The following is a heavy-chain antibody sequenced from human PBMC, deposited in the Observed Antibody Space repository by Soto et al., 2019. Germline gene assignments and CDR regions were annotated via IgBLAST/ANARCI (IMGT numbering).Heavy chain of an antibody. D-gene: IGHD3-10*01. CDR1: GDSIKCRYW. V-gene: IGHV4-4*02. CDR3: ARDQNASGNYYTRFFDY. CDR2: IFQTGST. Sequence: QVQLQESGPGLVKPSGTLSLTCAVSGDSIKCRYWWSWVRQSPGKGLEWIVEIFQTGSTNYNPSLKSRVSILVDQSKNQFSLNLNSVTAADTAVYYCARDQNASGNYYTRFFDYWGQGTLVTVSS. J-gene: IGHJ4*02.